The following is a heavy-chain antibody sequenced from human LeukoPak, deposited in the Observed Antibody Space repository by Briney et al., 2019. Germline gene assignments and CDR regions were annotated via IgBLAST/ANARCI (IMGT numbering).Heavy chain of an antibody. J-gene: IGHJ4*02. Sequence: GGSLRLPCAASGFTFSSYWMSWVRQAPGKGLEWVANIKQDGSEKYYVDSVKGRFTISRDNAKNSLYLQMNSLGAEDTAVYYCARAKVGDLAAARFDYWGQGTLVTVSS. D-gene: IGHD6-13*01. CDR2: IKQDGSEK. CDR3: ARAKVGDLAAARFDY. CDR1: GFTFSSYW. V-gene: IGHV3-7*01.